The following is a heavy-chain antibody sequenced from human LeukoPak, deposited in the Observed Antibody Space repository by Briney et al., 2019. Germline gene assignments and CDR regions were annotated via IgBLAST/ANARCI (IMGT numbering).Heavy chain of an antibody. Sequence: ASVKVSCKASGYTFTAYYMHWVRQAPGQGLEWMGWINPNTGGTNYAQKFQGRVTITRDTSISTAHMELSRLTSDDTAVYYCARGGVYGNWFDPWGQGTLVTVSS. D-gene: IGHD2-8*01. CDR2: INPNTGGT. J-gene: IGHJ5*02. V-gene: IGHV1-2*02. CDR3: ARGGVYGNWFDP. CDR1: GYTFTAYY.